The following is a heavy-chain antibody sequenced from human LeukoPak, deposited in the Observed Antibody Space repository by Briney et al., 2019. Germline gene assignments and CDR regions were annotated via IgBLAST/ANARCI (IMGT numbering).Heavy chain of an antibody. J-gene: IGHJ4*02. CDR2: INPSGGST. V-gene: IGHV1-46*01. D-gene: IGHD4-17*01. CDR3: ARSYYGADY. Sequence: ASVKVSCKASGGTFSNYVISWVRQAPGQGLEWMGIINPSGGSTSYAQKFQGRVTMTRDMSTSTVYMELSSLRSEDTAVYYCARSYYGADYWGQGTLVTVSS. CDR1: GGTFSNYV.